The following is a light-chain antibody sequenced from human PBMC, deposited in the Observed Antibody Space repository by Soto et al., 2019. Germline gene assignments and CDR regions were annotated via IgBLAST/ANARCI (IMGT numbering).Light chain of an antibody. CDR1: SSNIGGNT. CDR2: SNN. CDR3: AAWDDTLNGWV. Sequence: QSVLTQPPSASGTPGQRVTISCSGSSSNIGGNTVNWYQQLPGTAPKVLIYSNNQRPSGVPDRFSGSKSGTSASLAISGLQSEYEAEYYCAAWDDTLNGWVFGGGTKLTVL. V-gene: IGLV1-44*01. J-gene: IGLJ3*02.